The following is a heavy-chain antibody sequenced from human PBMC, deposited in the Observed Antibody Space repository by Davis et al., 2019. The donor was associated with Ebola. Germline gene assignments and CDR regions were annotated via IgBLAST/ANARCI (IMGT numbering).Heavy chain of an antibody. CDR1: GFTFSSYW. D-gene: IGHD3-10*01. Sequence: GGSLRLSCAASGFTFSSYWMSWVRQAPGKGLEWVANIKQDGSEKSYVDSVKGRFTISRDNAKNSLYLQMNSLRAEDTAVYYCAREGLLWFGELPYGMDVWGQGTTVTVSS. J-gene: IGHJ6*02. V-gene: IGHV3-7*03. CDR2: IKQDGSEK. CDR3: AREGLLWFGELPYGMDV.